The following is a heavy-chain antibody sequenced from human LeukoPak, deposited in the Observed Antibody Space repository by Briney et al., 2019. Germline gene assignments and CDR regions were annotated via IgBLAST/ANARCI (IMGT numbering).Heavy chain of an antibody. Sequence: GASVKVSCKASGYVFTSYGISWVRQAPGQGLEWMGWISAYSGNTNYAQKFQDRVTMTTDTSTTTAYMELRSLRSDDTAVYYCAREKVGGLIDWPQPFDPWGQGTLVTVSS. CDR3: AREKVGGLIDWPQPFDP. V-gene: IGHV1-18*01. J-gene: IGHJ5*02. CDR2: ISAYSGNT. D-gene: IGHD3-16*02. CDR1: GYVFTSYG.